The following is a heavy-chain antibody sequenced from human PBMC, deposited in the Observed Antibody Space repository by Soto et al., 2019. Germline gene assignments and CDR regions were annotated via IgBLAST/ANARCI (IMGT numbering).Heavy chain of an antibody. V-gene: IGHV3-30*18. D-gene: IGHD4-17*01. Sequence: QVLLVESGGGVVQPGRSLRISCAVSGFTFSSFGMHCVRQAPGKGLEWVAVISDDGSSKHYADSLKGRFTISRDNSNNTLYLQMDSLGPEDTAVYYCAKDRWGYFGDLNLPGYWGQGTLVTVSS. CDR1: GFTFSSFG. CDR2: ISDDGSSK. J-gene: IGHJ4*02. CDR3: AKDRWGYFGDLNLPGY.